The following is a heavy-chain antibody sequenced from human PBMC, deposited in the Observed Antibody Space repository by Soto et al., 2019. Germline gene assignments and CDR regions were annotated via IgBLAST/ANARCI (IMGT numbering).Heavy chain of an antibody. CDR3: ARGDTARQPGYYYYYGMDV. Sequence: QVQLVESGGGVVQPGRSLRLSCAASGFTFSSYGMHWVRQAPGKGLEWVAVIWYDGSNKYYADSVKGRFTISRDNSKNTLYLQMNSLRAEDTAVYYCARGDTARQPGYYYYYGMDVWGQGTTVTVSS. J-gene: IGHJ6*02. D-gene: IGHD5-18*01. CDR2: IWYDGSNK. CDR1: GFTFSSYG. V-gene: IGHV3-30*19.